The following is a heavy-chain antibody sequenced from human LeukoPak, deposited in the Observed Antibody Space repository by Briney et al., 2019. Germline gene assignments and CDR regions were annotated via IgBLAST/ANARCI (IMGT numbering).Heavy chain of an antibody. Sequence: GGSLRLSCAASGFTVSTSYMSWVRQAPGKGLEWVSVISGGGSTDYADSVKGRFIISRDNSKNTLYLQMNSLRAEDTAVFYCAGGYGDYSLGYWGQGNLVTVSS. V-gene: IGHV3-66*01. D-gene: IGHD3-22*01. CDR1: GFTVSTSY. CDR2: ISGGGST. CDR3: AGGYGDYSLGY. J-gene: IGHJ4*02.